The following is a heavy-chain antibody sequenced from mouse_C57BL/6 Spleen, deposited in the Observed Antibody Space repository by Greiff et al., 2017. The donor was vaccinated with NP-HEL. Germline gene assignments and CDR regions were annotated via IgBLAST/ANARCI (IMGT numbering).Heavy chain of an antibody. V-gene: IGHV1-52*01. Sequence: QVQLQQPGAELVRPGSSVKLSCKASGYTFTSYWMHWVKQRPIQGLEWIGNIDPSDSETHYNQKFKDKATLTVDKSSSTAYMQLSSLTSEDSAVYYCASDDGSRAWFAYWGQGTLVTVSA. CDR3: ASDDGSRAWFAY. CDR1: GYTFTSYW. J-gene: IGHJ3*01. CDR2: IDPSDSET. D-gene: IGHD1-1*01.